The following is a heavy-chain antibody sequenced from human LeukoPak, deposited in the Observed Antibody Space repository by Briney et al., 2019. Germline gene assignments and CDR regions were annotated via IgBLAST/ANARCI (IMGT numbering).Heavy chain of an antibody. CDR2: ISGSGGST. D-gene: IGHD2-2*01. J-gene: IGHJ4*02. Sequence: GGSLRLSCAASGFTFSSYAMSWVRQAPGKGLEWVSAISGSGGSTYYAYSVKGRFTISRDNAKKSMFLQMNSLRAEDTALFSCVRWGVQAGMDYWGQGTLVTVSS. V-gene: IGHV3-23*01. CDR1: GFTFSSYA. CDR3: VRWGVQAGMDY.